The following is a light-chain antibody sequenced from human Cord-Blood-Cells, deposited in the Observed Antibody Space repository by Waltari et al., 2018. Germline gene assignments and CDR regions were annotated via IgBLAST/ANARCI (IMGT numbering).Light chain of an antibody. CDR2: GAS. J-gene: IGKJ3*01. V-gene: IGKV3-15*01. CDR3: QQYNSWPFT. CDR1: QSVSSN. Sequence: EIVMTQSPATLSVSPGGRATLSCRASQSVSSNLAWDQQKPGQAPRLLIYGASTRATGIPARFSGSGSGTEFTLTISSLQSEDFAVYYCQQYNSWPFTFGGGTKVDIK.